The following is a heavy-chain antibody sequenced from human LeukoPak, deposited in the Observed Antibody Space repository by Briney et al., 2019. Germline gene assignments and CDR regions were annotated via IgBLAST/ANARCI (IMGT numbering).Heavy chain of an antibody. Sequence: SETLSLTCTVSGGSISSYYWSWIRQPAGKGLEWIGRIYTSGSTNYNPSLKSRVTISVDTSKNQFSLKLSSVTAADTAVYYCARAFLVGYSPEEYFFDYWGQGTLVTVSS. CDR3: ARAFLVGYSPEEYFFDY. J-gene: IGHJ4*02. V-gene: IGHV4-4*07. D-gene: IGHD2-15*01. CDR2: IYTSGST. CDR1: GGSISSYY.